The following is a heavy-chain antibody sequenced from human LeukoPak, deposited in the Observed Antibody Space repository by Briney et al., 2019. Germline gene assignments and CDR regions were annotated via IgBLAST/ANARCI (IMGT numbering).Heavy chain of an antibody. Sequence: SETLSLTCAVSSSSIITNRYWAWIRQPPGKGLQWIGNIYHSGITYYSPSLMSRVTMSVDTSKNQFSLKLSSVTAADTAVYYCARGGQWLPFDYWGQGTLVTVSS. D-gene: IGHD6-19*01. CDR3: ARGGQWLPFDY. V-gene: IGHV4-38-2*01. J-gene: IGHJ4*02. CDR2: IYHSGIT. CDR1: SSSIITNRY.